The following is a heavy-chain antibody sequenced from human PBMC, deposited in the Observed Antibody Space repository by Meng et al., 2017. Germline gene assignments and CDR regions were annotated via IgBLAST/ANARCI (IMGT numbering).Heavy chain of an antibody. J-gene: IGHJ1*01. D-gene: IGHD4-23*01. CDR3: ARARKTTVDPYFQH. CDR2: IWYDGSNK. V-gene: IGHV3-33*01. Sequence: GESLKISCAASGFTFSSYGMHWVRQAPGKGLEWVAVIWYDGSNKYYADSVKGRFTISRDNSKNTLYLQMNSLRAEDTAVYYCARARKTTVDPYFQHWGQGTLVTVSS. CDR1: GFTFSSYG.